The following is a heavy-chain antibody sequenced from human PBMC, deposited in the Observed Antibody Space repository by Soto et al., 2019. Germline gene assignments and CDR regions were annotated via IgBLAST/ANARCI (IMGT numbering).Heavy chain of an antibody. J-gene: IGHJ4*02. CDR3: AGRLAYCGGDCYSETDY. CDR1: GGSFSGYY. Sequence: SETLSLTCAVYGGSFSGYYWSWIRQPPGKGLEWIGEINHSGSTNYNPSLKSRVTISVDTSKNQFSLKLSSVTAADTAVYYCAGRLAYCGGDCYSETDYWGQGTLVTVSS. V-gene: IGHV4-34*01. D-gene: IGHD2-21*02. CDR2: INHSGST.